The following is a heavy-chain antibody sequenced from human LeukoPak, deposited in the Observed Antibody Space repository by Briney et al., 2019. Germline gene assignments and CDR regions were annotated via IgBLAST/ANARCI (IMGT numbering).Heavy chain of an antibody. Sequence: YPSETLSLTCNVSGGSMSNIYYWGWIRQPPGKGLEWIGNIFYSGITYYNPSLRSRVTIAIDTSKSQFSLKLTSVTAADTAVYYCAMRGSYWAGHDYWGQGTLVTVSS. J-gene: IGHJ4*02. V-gene: IGHV4-39*01. CDR1: GGSMSNIYY. CDR2: IFYSGIT. D-gene: IGHD1-26*01. CDR3: AMRGSYWAGHDY.